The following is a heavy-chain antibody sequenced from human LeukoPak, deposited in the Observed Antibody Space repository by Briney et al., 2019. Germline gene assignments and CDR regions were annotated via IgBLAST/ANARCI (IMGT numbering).Heavy chain of an antibody. J-gene: IGHJ4*02. CDR1: GGTFSSYA. Sequence: SVKVSCKASGGTFSSYAISWVRQAPGQGLEWMGRIIPIFGTANYAQKFQGRVTITTDESTSTAYMELSSLRSEDTAVYYCARGFGPGAPFDYWGQGTLVTASS. D-gene: IGHD3-10*01. CDR3: ARGFGPGAPFDY. V-gene: IGHV1-69*05. CDR2: IIPIFGTA.